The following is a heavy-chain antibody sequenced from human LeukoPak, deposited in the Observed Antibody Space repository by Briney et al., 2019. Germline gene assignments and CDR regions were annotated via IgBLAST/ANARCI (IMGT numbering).Heavy chain of an antibody. Sequence: TGGSLRLSCAASGFTFSSYGMHWVRQAPGKGLEWVAVISYDGSNKYYADSVKGRFTISRDNSKNTLYLQMNSLRAEDTAVYYCATSFPTSFDYWGQGTLVTVSS. CDR1: GFTFSSYG. CDR2: ISYDGSNK. CDR3: ATSFPTSFDY. D-gene: IGHD2-2*01. J-gene: IGHJ4*02. V-gene: IGHV3-30*03.